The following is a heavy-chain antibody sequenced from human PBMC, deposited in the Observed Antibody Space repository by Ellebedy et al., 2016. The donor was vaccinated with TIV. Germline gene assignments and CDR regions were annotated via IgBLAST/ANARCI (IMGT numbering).Heavy chain of an antibody. J-gene: IGHJ4*02. D-gene: IGHD2-8*01. CDR2: ISAYNGNT. CDR1: GGTFSSYA. V-gene: IGHV1-18*01. Sequence: ASVKVSXXASGGTFSSYAISWVRQAPGQGLEWMGWISAYNGNTNYAQKLQGRVTMTTDTSTSTAYMELRSPRSDDTAVYYCARVGSGNGVHFDYWGQGTLVTVSS. CDR3: ARVGSGNGVHFDY.